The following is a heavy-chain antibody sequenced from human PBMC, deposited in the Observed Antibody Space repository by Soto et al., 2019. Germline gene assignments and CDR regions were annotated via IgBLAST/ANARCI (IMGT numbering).Heavy chain of an antibody. D-gene: IGHD1-1*01. V-gene: IGHV3-7*01. CDR2: IKYDGSGK. J-gene: IGHJ4*02. CDR3: ARRNLFDY. CDR1: GFTFSDYW. Sequence: EVQLVESGGGLVQPGGSLRLSCAASGFTFSDYWMSWVRQAPGKGLECVASIKYDGSGKYYVDSVKGRFTISRDNAKNSFYLQMNSLRVEDTAVYYCARRNLFDYWGQGTLVTVSS.